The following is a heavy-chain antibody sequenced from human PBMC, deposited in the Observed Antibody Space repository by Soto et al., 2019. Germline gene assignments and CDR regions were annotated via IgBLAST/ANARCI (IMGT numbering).Heavy chain of an antibody. J-gene: IGHJ4*02. CDR2: IVVGSGNT. Sequence: SVKVSCKASGFTFTSSAVQWVRQARGQRLEWIGWIVVGSGNTNYAQKFQERVTITRDMSTSTAYMELSSLRSEDTAVYYCAASSSTVTLDYYFDYWGQGTLVTVSS. CDR3: AASSSTVTLDYYFDY. D-gene: IGHD4-17*01. V-gene: IGHV1-58*01. CDR1: GFTFTSSA.